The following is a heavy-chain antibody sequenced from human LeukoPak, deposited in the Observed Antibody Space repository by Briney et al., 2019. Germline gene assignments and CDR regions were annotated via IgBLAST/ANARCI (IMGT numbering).Heavy chain of an antibody. V-gene: IGHV3-53*01. CDR2: IYTGGGT. D-gene: IGHD3-16*01. J-gene: IGHJ4*02. CDR3: AKVTGGDMITYGGLDY. CDR1: GFTVSSNH. Sequence: GGSLRLSCATSGFTVSSNHMNWVRQAPGKGLEWISVIYTGGGTFYADSVKGRFTISRDTSKITLYLQMNSLRAEDTAIYYCAKVTGGDMITYGGLDYWGQGTLVTVSS.